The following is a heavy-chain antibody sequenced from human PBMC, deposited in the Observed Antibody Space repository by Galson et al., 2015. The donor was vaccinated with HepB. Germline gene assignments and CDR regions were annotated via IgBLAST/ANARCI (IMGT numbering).Heavy chain of an antibody. V-gene: IGHV1-3*01. Sequence: SVKVSCKASGYTFTSDAVHWVRQAPGQRLEWMGWINAGNGNTKYSQKFQGRVTITRDTSASTAYMELSSLRSEDTAVYYCARGGRGVAAAGTFYVYWGQGTLVTVSS. CDR1: GYTFTSDA. J-gene: IGHJ4*02. CDR2: INAGNGNT. CDR3: ARGGRGVAAAGTFYVY. D-gene: IGHD6-13*01.